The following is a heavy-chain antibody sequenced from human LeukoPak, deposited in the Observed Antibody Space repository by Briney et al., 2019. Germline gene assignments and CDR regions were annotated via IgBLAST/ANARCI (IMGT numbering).Heavy chain of an antibody. V-gene: IGHV4-30-2*01. J-gene: IGHJ4*02. CDR2: FYHSGST. Sequence: SQTLSLTCAVSGGSISSGGYSWSWIRQPPGKGLEWIGYFYHSGSTYSNPSLKSCVTISVDRSKNQFSLNLSSVTAADTAVYYCAREVPGGSGSFHLDYWGQGTLVTVSS. D-gene: IGHD3-10*01. CDR3: AREVPGGSGSFHLDY. CDR1: GGSISSGGYS.